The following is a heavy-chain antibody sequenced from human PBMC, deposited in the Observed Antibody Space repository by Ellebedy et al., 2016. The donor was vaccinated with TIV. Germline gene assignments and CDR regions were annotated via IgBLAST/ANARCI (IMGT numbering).Heavy chain of an antibody. Sequence: GESLKISCKGSGYSFDSHWIGWVRQMPGKGLQWMGIIFPGDSDTRYSPSFQGQVTISVDKSISTAYLQWSSLTASDAAMYDCVRGGELLRSTFPFWGQGTLVTVTS. CDR3: VRGGELLRSTFPF. V-gene: IGHV5-51*01. J-gene: IGHJ4*02. CDR2: IFPGDSDT. CDR1: GYSFDSHW. D-gene: IGHD1-7*01.